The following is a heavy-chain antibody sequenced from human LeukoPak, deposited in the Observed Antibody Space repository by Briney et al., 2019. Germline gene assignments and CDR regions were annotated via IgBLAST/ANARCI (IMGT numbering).Heavy chain of an antibody. D-gene: IGHD1-1*01. CDR2: INHSGST. Sequence: PSEILSLTCAAYGGSFSGYYWSWIRQPPGKGLKWIGEINHSGSTNYNPSLKSRVTISVDTSKNQFSLKLSSVTAADTAVYYCARLGVPRTEEDYYYYYYMDVWGKGTTVTISS. J-gene: IGHJ6*03. CDR3: ARLGVPRTEEDYYYYYYMDV. CDR1: GGSFSGYY. V-gene: IGHV4-34*01.